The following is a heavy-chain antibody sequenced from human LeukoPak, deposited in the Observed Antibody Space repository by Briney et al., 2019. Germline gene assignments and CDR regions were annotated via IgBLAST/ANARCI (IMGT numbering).Heavy chain of an antibody. J-gene: IGHJ4*02. CDR2: ISYDGSDK. D-gene: IGHD1-26*01. CDR1: GFTFTSYG. V-gene: IGHV3-30*03. Sequence: PGRSLRLSCAASGFTFTSYGMHWVRQAPGKGLEWVAVISYDGSDKSYADSVKGRFTISRDNSKNTLYLQMNSLRAEDTAVYYCARGDRGYFDYWGQGTLVTVSS. CDR3: ARGDRGYFDY.